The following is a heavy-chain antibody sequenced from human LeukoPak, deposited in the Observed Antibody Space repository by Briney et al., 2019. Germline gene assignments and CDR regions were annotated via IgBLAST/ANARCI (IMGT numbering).Heavy chain of an antibody. CDR2: INSDGSST. CDR3: ARAERFGELSRPNDY. V-gene: IGHV3-74*01. J-gene: IGHJ4*02. D-gene: IGHD3-10*01. CDR1: GFTFSSYW. Sequence: PGGSLRLSCAASGFTFSSYWMHWVRQAPGKGLVWVSGINSDGSSTSYADPGKGRFTISRDNAKNTLYLQMNSLRAEDTAVYYCARAERFGELSRPNDYWGQGTLVTVSS.